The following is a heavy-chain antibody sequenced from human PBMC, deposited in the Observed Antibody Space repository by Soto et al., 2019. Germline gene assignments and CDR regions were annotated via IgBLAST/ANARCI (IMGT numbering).Heavy chain of an antibody. CDR1: GYTFTSYD. J-gene: IGHJ5*02. CDR2: MNPNSGNT. V-gene: IGHV1-8*01. D-gene: IGHD3-16*01. CDR3: ARGVLLPYGGNWFDP. Sequence: QVQLVQSGAEVKKPGASVKVSCKASGYTFTSYDINWVRQATGQGLEWMGWMNPNSGNTGYAQKFQGRVPMTRNTSRSTAYMVLSSLSSEDTAVYYCARGVLLPYGGNWFDPWGQGTLVTVSS.